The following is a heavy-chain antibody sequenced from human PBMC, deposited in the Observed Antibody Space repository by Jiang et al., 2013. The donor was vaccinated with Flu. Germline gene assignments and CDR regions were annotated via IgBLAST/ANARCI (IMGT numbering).Heavy chain of an antibody. Sequence: ASGFTFSDYYMSWIRQASRRGLEWISYITSRGDFTNYADSVKGRFTISRDNTMNSLYLQMDSLRDEDTAVYFCARELGRPDFWGQGTLVTVSS. V-gene: IGHV3-11*06. CDR3: ARELGRPDF. J-gene: IGHJ4*02. CDR2: ITSRGDFT. CDR1: GFTFSDYY. D-gene: IGHD1-1*01.